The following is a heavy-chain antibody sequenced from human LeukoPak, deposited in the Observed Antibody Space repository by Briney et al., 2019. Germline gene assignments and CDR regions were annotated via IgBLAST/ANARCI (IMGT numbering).Heavy chain of an antibody. V-gene: IGHV3-20*04. J-gene: IGHJ1*01. D-gene: IGHD3-22*01. CDR3: AGTYYYDSSGFYPEFFQH. Sequence: GGSLRLSCAASGFIFDDYGMTWVRQAPGKGLEWISGITWNGGYTGYADSVKGRFTISRDNAKNSLYLQMNSLRAEDTALYYCAGTYYYDSSGFYPEFFQHWGQGTLVIISS. CDR2: ITWNGGYT. CDR1: GFIFDDYG.